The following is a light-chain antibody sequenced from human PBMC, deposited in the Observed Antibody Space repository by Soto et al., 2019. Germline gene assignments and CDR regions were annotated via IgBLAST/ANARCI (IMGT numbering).Light chain of an antibody. CDR2: EVV. Sequence: LTQPASVSGSPGQSVTISCTGTKNDIGVYDFVSWYQHHPGKAPRLIIYEVVQRPSGVPDRFSGSKSGNTASLTVSGLQAADEADYFCKSYAGSNTYVFGSGTKVTVL. CDR3: KSYAGSNTYV. J-gene: IGLJ1*01. V-gene: IGLV2-8*01. CDR1: KNDIGVYDF.